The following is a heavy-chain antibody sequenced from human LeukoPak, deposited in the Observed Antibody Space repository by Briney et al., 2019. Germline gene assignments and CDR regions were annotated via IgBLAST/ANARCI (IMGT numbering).Heavy chain of an antibody. V-gene: IGHV3-21*01. CDR1: GFTFSSYS. Sequence: GGSLRLSCAASGFTFSSYSMNWVRQAPGKGLEWVSSISSSSSYIYYADSVKGRFTISRDSAKNSLYLQMNSLRAEDTAVYYCARDGVARGGSYGLDFDYWGQGTLVTVSS. D-gene: IGHD1-26*01. CDR2: ISSSSSYI. J-gene: IGHJ4*02. CDR3: ARDGVARGGSYGLDFDY.